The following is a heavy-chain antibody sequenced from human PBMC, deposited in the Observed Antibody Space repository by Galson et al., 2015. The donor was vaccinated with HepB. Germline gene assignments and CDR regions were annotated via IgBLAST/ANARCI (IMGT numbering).Heavy chain of an antibody. CDR3: TKSVALAGGMDV. CDR1: GGSLSGYY. V-gene: IGHV4-34*01. D-gene: IGHD6-19*01. CDR2: INHSGST. J-gene: IGHJ6*02. Sequence: CAVYGGSLSGYYWSWIRQPPGKGLEWIGEINHSGSTNYNPSVKSRIIIDPDTSKNQVTLQLVSVTPEDTAVYYCTKSVALAGGMDVWGQGTTVTVSS.